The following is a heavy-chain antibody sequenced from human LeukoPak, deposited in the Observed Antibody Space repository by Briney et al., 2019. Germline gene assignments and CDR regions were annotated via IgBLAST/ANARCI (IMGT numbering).Heavy chain of an antibody. CDR1: GLTFSNYD. D-gene: IGHD3-9*01. Sequence: NPGGSLTLSCAASGLTFSNYDMNWVRQAPGKGLEWVSSISSSSSYIYYADSVKGRFTISRDNAKNSLYLQMNSLRAEDTAVYYCARGPTTYYDILTGYYQPPSDAFDIWGQGTMVTVSS. V-gene: IGHV3-21*01. CDR3: ARGPTTYYDILTGYYQPPSDAFDI. CDR2: ISSSSSYI. J-gene: IGHJ3*02.